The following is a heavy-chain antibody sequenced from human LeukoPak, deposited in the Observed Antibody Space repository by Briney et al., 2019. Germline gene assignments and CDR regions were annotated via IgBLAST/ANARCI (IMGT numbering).Heavy chain of an antibody. CDR1: GGSISSYY. J-gene: IGHJ6*03. CDR2: IYYSGST. V-gene: IGHV4-59*01. Sequence: SETLSLTCTVSGGSISSYYWSWIRQPPGKGLEWVGYIYYSGSTNYNPSLTSRVTISVDTYKNQFSLKLSSVSAADTAVYYCARAAATPRWSGGSCYSGRGGYYYYYYMDVWGKGTTVTVSS. CDR3: ARAAATPRWSGGSCYSGRGGYYYYYYMDV. D-gene: IGHD2-15*01.